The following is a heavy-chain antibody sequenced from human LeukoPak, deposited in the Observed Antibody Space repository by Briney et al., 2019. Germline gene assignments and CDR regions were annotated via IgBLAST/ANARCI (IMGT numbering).Heavy chain of an antibody. V-gene: IGHV4-39*07. CDR1: GGSISSSSYY. D-gene: IGHD6-13*01. Sequence: PSETLSLTCTVSGGSISSSSYYWGWIRQPPGKGLEWIGSIYHSGSTYYNPSLKSRVTISVDTSKNQFSLKLSSVTAADTAVYYCARLYSSSWYANNWFDPWGQGTLVTVSS. J-gene: IGHJ5*02. CDR2: IYHSGST. CDR3: ARLYSSSWYANNWFDP.